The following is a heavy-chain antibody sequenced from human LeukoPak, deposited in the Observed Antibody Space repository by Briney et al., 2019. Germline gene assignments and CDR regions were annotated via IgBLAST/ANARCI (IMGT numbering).Heavy chain of an antibody. CDR2: IIPIFGTA. J-gene: IGHJ4*02. Sequence: ASVTVSCKASGGTFSSYAISWVRQAPGQGLEWMGGIIPIFGTANYAQTFQGRVTITTDESTSTAYMELSSLRSADTAVYYCARGAYYGSGSYWVYWGQGTLVTVSS. CDR3: ARGAYYGSGSYWVY. D-gene: IGHD3-10*01. V-gene: IGHV1-69*05. CDR1: GGTFSSYA.